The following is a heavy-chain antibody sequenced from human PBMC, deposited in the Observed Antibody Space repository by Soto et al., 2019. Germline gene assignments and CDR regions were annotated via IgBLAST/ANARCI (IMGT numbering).Heavy chain of an antibody. D-gene: IGHD3-16*01. CDR2: INAYNGNT. CDR3: AMVDVYVTPSPQDV. Sequence: QVHLVQSGAEVKNPGASVKFSCRASVYSFTRYGIGGARQPPAQGFEWRGWINAYNGNTNYAQNPQGRLTLTTDTSTTTAYMELRSLRSNDTAIYYCAMVDVYVTPSPQDVWGQGTTVTVSS. V-gene: IGHV1-18*01. CDR1: VYSFTRYG. J-gene: IGHJ6*02.